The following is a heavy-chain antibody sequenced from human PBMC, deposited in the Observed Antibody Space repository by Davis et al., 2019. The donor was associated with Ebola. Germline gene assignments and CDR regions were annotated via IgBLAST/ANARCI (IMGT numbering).Heavy chain of an antibody. CDR2: INHSGST. D-gene: IGHD4-17*01. CDR1: GGSFSGDY. V-gene: IGHV4-34*01. Sequence: SETLSLTCAVYGGSFSGDYWSWIRQPPGRGLEWIAEINHSGSTKYNPSLKSRVTISVDTSKNQFSLKVSSVTAADTAVYYCARGWPSTVTTDYYAMDAWGKGTTVTVSS. CDR3: ARGWPSTVTTDYYAMDA. J-gene: IGHJ6*04.